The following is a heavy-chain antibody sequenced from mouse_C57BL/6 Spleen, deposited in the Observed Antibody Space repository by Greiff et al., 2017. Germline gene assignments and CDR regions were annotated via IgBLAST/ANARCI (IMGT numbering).Heavy chain of an antibody. CDR3: ARGYGTLDYFDY. Sequence: EVKVEESGPGLVKPSQSLSLTCSVTGYSITSGYYWNWIRQFPGNKLEWMGYISYDGSNNYNPSLKNRISITRDTSKNQFFLKLNSVTTEDTATYYCARGYGTLDYFDYWGQGTTLTVSS. CDR1: GYSITSGYY. J-gene: IGHJ2*01. CDR2: ISYDGSN. V-gene: IGHV3-6*01. D-gene: IGHD1-1*01.